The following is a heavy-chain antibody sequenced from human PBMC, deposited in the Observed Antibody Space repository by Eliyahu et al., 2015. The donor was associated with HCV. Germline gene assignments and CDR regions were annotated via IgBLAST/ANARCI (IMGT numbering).Heavy chain of an antibody. CDR2: IYYSGST. V-gene: IGHV4-39*07. Sequence: QLQLQESGPGLVKPSETLSLTCTVSGGSISSSSYYWGWIRQPPGKGLEWIGSIYYSGSTYYNPSLKSRVTISVDTSKNQFSLKLSSVTAADTAVYYCARNSAGTWYMNWFDPWGQGTLVTVSS. CDR1: GGSISSSSYY. CDR3: ARNSAGTWYMNWFDP. J-gene: IGHJ5*02. D-gene: IGHD6-13*01.